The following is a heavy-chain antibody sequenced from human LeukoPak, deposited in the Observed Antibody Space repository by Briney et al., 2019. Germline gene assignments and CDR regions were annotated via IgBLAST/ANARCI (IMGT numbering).Heavy chain of an antibody. Sequence: ASVKVSCKASGYTFTSYYMHWVRQAPGQGLEWMGIINPSGGSTSYAQKFQGRVTMTRDTSTSTAYMELRSLRSDDTAVYYCARGNYYDSSGYHGDYWGQGTLVTVSS. CDR1: GYTFTSYY. CDR3: ARGNYYDSSGYHGDY. CDR2: INPSGGST. D-gene: IGHD3-22*01. J-gene: IGHJ4*02. V-gene: IGHV1-46*01.